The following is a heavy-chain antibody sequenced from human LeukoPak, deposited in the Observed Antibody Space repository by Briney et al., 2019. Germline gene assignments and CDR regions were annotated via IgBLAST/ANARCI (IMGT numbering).Heavy chain of an antibody. J-gene: IGHJ4*02. CDR2: IWYDGSNK. Sequence: GGSLRLSCAASGFTFSSYGMHWVRQAPGKGLEWVAVIWYDGSNKYYADSVKGRFTISRDNSKNTLYLQMNSLRAEDTAVYYCAKDDGRGIAVAGLFDYWGQGTLVTVSS. CDR3: AKDDGRGIAVAGLFDY. CDR1: GFTFSSYG. V-gene: IGHV3-30*02. D-gene: IGHD6-13*01.